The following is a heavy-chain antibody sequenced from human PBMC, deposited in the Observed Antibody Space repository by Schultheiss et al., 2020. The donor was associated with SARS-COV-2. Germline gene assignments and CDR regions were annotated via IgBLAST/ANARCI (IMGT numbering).Heavy chain of an antibody. CDR1: GFTFSSYG. CDR3: AKSFGNAYDAFDI. Sequence: GGSLRLSCAASGFTFSSYGMHWVRQAPGKGLEWVSVIYSGGSTYYADSVKGRFTISRDNSKNTLYLQMNSLRAEDTAVYYCAKSFGNAYDAFDIWGQGTMVTVSS. V-gene: IGHV3-NL1*01. J-gene: IGHJ3*02. CDR2: IYSGGST. D-gene: IGHD2-2*01.